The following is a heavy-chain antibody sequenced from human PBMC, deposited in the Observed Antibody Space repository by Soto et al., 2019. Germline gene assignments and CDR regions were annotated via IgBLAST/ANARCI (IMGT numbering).Heavy chain of an antibody. CDR3: AAGGGLPRYY. CDR2: IYHSGST. CDR1: GGSISSGGYS. Sequence: QLQLQESGSGLVKPSQTLSLTCAVSGGSISSGGYSWSWIRQPPGKGLEWIGYIYHSGSTYYNPSLRTRVTIPVARAKTQFSLKLRSVTAADTAVYYCAAGGGLPRYYWGQGTLVTVSS. V-gene: IGHV4-30-2*01. D-gene: IGHD5-12*01. J-gene: IGHJ4*02.